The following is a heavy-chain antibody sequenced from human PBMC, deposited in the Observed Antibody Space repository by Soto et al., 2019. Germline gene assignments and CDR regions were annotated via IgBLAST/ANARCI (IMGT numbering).Heavy chain of an antibody. Sequence: EVQLVESGGGLAQSGGSLRLSCVASGFTFTTYWMSWVRQAPGKGLEWVANIRQDGGAQYYVDSVKGRFTISRDNAKNSVYLQMDSLRAEDTAVYYCVRGGHGSGSYLGSYWGQGILVTVSS. V-gene: IGHV3-7*03. CDR1: GFTFTTYW. D-gene: IGHD3-10*01. J-gene: IGHJ4*02. CDR3: VRGGHGSGSYLGSY. CDR2: IRQDGGAQ.